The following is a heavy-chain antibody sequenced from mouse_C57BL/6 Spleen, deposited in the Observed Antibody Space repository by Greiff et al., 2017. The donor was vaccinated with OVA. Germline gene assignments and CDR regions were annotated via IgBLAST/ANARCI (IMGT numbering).Heavy chain of an antibody. CDR1: GFNIKDDY. Sequence: VQLQQSGAELVRPGASVKLSCTASGFNIKDDYMHWVKQRPEQGLEWIGWIDPENGDTEYASKFQGKATITADTSSNTAYLQLSSLTSEDTAVYYCTRGHYYAMDYWGQGTSVTVSS. CDR2: IDPENGDT. V-gene: IGHV14-4*01. J-gene: IGHJ4*01. CDR3: TRGHYYAMDY.